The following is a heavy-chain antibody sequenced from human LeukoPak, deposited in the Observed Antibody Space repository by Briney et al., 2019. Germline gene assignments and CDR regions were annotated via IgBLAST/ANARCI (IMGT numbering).Heavy chain of an antibody. Sequence: PSETLSLTCAVYGGSFGGYYWNWIRQPPGKGLEWIGEINHSGSTNYYPSLKSRVTISLDTSKNQFSLKLISVTAADTAVYYCARRSMYSSSSGLHLWGQGTMVAVSS. CDR3: ARRSMYSSSSGLHL. CDR1: GGSFGGYY. D-gene: IGHD6-6*01. J-gene: IGHJ3*01. V-gene: IGHV4-34*01. CDR2: INHSGST.